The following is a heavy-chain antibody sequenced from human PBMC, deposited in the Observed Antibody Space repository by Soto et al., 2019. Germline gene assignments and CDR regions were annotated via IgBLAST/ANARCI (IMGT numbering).Heavy chain of an antibody. J-gene: IGHJ3*01. CDR2: IHSDGSST. CDR3: ARGDRGAFDL. D-gene: IGHD2-21*02. V-gene: IGHV3-74*01. CDR1: GFTFSYYW. Sequence: GGSLRLSCAASGFTFSYYWMHWVRQAPGQGLVWVSRIHSDGSSTTYADSVKGRFTISRDNAKNTLYLQMNSLRAEDTAVYYCARGDRGAFDLWGQGRMVTVSS.